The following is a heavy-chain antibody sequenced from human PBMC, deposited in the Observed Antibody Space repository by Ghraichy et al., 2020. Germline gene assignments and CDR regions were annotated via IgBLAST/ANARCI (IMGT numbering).Heavy chain of an antibody. D-gene: IGHD3-22*01. CDR3: ARGLSVRVGYYDSSGYFY. Sequence: SETLSLTCAVYGGSFSGYYWSWIRQPPGKGLEWIGEINHSGSTNYNPSLKSRVTISVDTSKNQFSLKLSSVTAADTAVYYCARGLSVRVGYYDSSGYFYWGQGTLVTVSS. J-gene: IGHJ4*02. CDR2: INHSGST. CDR1: GGSFSGYY. V-gene: IGHV4-34*01.